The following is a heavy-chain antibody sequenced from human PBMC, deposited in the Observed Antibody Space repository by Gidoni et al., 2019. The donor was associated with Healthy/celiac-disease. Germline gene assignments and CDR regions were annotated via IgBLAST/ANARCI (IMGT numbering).Heavy chain of an antibody. J-gene: IGHJ6*02. V-gene: IGHV3-30*02. CDR3: AKDWYYYDSSGYYPYYYYGMDV. D-gene: IGHD3-22*01. CDR2: IRDDGSNK. Sequence: QVQLVESGGGVVQPGGSLRLSCAASGFTFSSYGMHWVRQAPGKGLEWVAFIRDDGSNKYYADSVKGRFTISRDNSKNTLYLQMNSLRAEDTAVYYCAKDWYYYDSSGYYPYYYYGMDVWGQGTTVTVSS. CDR1: GFTFSSYG.